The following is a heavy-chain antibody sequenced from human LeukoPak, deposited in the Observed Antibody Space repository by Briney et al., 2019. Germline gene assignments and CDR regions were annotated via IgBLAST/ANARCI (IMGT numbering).Heavy chain of an antibody. J-gene: IGHJ4*02. Sequence: PSETLSLTCTVSGYSISSGYYWGWIRQPPGKGLEWIGSIYHSGSTYYNPSLKSRVTISVDTSKNQFSLKLSSVTAADTAVYYCARAHRNIRGILDYWGQGTLVTVSS. CDR3: ARAHRNIRGILDY. V-gene: IGHV4-38-2*02. D-gene: IGHD2/OR15-2a*01. CDR1: GYSISSGYY. CDR2: IYHSGST.